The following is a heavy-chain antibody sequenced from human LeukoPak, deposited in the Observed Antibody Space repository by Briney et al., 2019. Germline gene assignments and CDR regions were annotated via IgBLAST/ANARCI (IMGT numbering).Heavy chain of an antibody. J-gene: IGHJ4*02. Sequence: PGRSLRLSCAASGFTFSSYGMHWVRQAPGKGLEWVAVIWCDGSNKYYADSVKGRFTISRDNSKNTLYLQMNSLKAEDTAVYYCAKGPSDVATIPGDYFDYGGQGTLVTVSS. V-gene: IGHV3-33*06. D-gene: IGHD2-15*01. CDR3: AKGPSDVATIPGDYFDY. CDR1: GFTFSSYG. CDR2: IWCDGSNK.